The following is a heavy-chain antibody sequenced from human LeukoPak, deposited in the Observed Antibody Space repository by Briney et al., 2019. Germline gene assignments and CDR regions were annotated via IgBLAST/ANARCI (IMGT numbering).Heavy chain of an antibody. CDR1: GFTFSSYW. Sequence: GGSLRLSCAASGFTFSSYWMHWVRQVPGKGLVWVSRINSDGSNTRYADSVKGRFTISRDNARNSLYLQMNSLRAEDTAVYYCARVSVGATNYFDFWGQGTLVTVSS. CDR3: ARVSVGATNYFDF. D-gene: IGHD1-26*01. V-gene: IGHV3-74*01. J-gene: IGHJ4*02. CDR2: INSDGSNT.